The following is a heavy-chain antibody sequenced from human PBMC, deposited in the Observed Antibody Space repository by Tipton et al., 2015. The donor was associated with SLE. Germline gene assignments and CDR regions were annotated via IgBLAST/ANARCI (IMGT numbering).Heavy chain of an antibody. D-gene: IGHD6-19*01. V-gene: IGHV4-34*01. CDR1: GGSISSYY. CDR2: INHSGST. Sequence: TLSLTCTVSGGSISSYYWSWIRQPPGKGLEWIGEINHSGSTNYNPSLKSRVTISVDTSKNQFSLKLSSVTAADTAVYYCAREAVAGTIGFDPWGQGTLVTVSS. CDR3: AREAVAGTIGFDP. J-gene: IGHJ5*02.